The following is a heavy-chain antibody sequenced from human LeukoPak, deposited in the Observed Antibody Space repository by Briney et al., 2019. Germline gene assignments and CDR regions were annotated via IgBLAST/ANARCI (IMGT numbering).Heavy chain of an antibody. D-gene: IGHD1-26*01. CDR3: ARFKVGRNTTQKNAFDI. CDR1: GFTFSNYA. V-gene: IGHV3-30*01. Sequence: GGSLRLSCAASGFTFSNYAMHWARQAPGKGLEWVAVISFDSTKEYYANSVKGRSIVARDNPKATLHLQMHSLRPDDTAIYYCARFKVGRNTTQKNAFDIWGRGTLVTVSS. J-gene: IGHJ3*02. CDR2: ISFDSTKE.